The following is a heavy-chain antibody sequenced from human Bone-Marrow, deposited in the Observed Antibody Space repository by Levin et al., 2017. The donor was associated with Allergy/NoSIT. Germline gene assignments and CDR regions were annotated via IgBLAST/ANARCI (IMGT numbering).Heavy chain of an antibody. V-gene: IGHV4-59*01. CDR1: SGSITFSY. CDR2: IYYNGST. Sequence: ASETLSLTCTISSGSITFSYWNWIRQPPGKGLEWIGYIYYNGSTNYNPSLRSRVTISLRTSKNQFSLELTSVTAADTAVYYCAKQEDYYFGVDVWGQGTAVSVSS. CDR3: AKQEDYYFGVDV. J-gene: IGHJ6*02.